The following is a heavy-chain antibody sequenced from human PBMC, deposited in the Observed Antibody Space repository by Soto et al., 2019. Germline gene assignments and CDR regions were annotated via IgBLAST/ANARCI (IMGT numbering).Heavy chain of an antibody. Sequence: GGSLRLSCAASGFTFSSYAMHWVRQAPGKGLEWVAVISYDGSNKYYADSVKGRFTISRDNSKNTLCLQMNSLRAEDTAVYYCARDAYISGYFQFDYWGQGTLVTVSS. CDR3: ARDAYISGYFQFDY. V-gene: IGHV3-30-3*01. CDR2: ISYDGSNK. CDR1: GFTFSSYA. D-gene: IGHD6-19*01. J-gene: IGHJ4*02.